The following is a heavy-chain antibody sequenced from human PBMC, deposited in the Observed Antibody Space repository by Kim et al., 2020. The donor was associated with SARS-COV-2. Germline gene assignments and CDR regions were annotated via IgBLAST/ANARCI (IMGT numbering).Heavy chain of an antibody. CDR3: ASGPNGAFEV. Sequence: GGSLRLSCAASGFTFTDYWMTWVRQVPGQGLEWVAHISPDGSNTYYADSVKGRFTISRDNAKNSLYLQMNSLRAEDTAVYYCASGPNGAFEVWGHGRTVTVAS. CDR1: GFTFTDYW. J-gene: IGHJ3*01. D-gene: IGHD1-1*01. CDR2: ISPDGSNT. V-gene: IGHV3-7*03.